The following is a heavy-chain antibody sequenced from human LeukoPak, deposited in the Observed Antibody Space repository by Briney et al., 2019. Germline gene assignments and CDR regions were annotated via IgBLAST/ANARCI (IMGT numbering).Heavy chain of an antibody. Sequence: PGGSLRLSCAASGFAFNTYAMHWVRQAPGKGLEWVSAISGSGGSTYYADSVKGRFTISRDNSKNTLYLQMNSLRAEDTAVYYCAKGERYFDWLPIYYFDYWGQGTLVTVSS. CDR2: ISGSGGST. CDR3: AKGERYFDWLPIYYFDY. D-gene: IGHD3-9*01. V-gene: IGHV3-23*01. J-gene: IGHJ4*02. CDR1: GFAFNTYA.